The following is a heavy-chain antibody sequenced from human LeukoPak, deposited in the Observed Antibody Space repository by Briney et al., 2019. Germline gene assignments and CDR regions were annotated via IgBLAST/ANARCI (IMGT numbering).Heavy chain of an antibody. CDR2: INPNSGGT. J-gene: IGHJ4*02. CDR3: ARDESSKFDY. D-gene: IGHD1-26*01. V-gene: IGHV1-2*02. Sequence: ASVKVSCKASGYTFSGYSIHWVRQAPGQGLEWMGWINPNSGGTNYAQKFQGRVTMTRDTSISTAYMELSRLRSDDTAVYYCARDESSKFDYWGQGTLVTVSS. CDR1: GYTFSGYS.